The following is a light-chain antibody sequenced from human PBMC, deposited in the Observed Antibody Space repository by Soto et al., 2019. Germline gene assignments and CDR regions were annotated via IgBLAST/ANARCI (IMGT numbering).Light chain of an antibody. CDR2: DAF. CDR3: QQYGTSEII. Sequence: EIVLTQSPGTLSLSPGERATLSCRASQSVSSNYLAWYQQKPGQAPRLLIYDAFHRATGIPARFSGSGSGTDFTLTISRLEPEDFAVFFCQQYGTSEIIFGQGTRLEIK. V-gene: IGKV3-20*01. CDR1: QSVSSNY. J-gene: IGKJ5*01.